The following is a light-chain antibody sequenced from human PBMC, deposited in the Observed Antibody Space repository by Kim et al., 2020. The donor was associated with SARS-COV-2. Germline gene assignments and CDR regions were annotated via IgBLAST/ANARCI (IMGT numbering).Light chain of an antibody. J-gene: IGLJ3*02. CDR2: EVT. V-gene: IGLV2-8*01. CDR1: SSDVGGYNY. Sequence: QSVTVSCTGTSSDVGGYNYVSWYQQHPGKAPRLMIYEVTKRPSGVPDRFSGSKSGNTASLTVFGLQAEDEADYYCGSYGGRKNVVFGGGTQLTVL. CDR3: GSYGGRKNVV.